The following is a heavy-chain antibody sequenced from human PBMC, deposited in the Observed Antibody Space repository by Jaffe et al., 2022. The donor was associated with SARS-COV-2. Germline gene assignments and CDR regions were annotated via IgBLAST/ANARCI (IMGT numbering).Heavy chain of an antibody. Sequence: EVQLLESGGGLVQPGGSLRLSCAASGFTFSSYAMSWVRQAPGKGLEWVSAISGSGGSTYYADSVKGRFTISRDNSKNTLYLQMNSLRAEDTAVYYCAKDRTGYSYGYEQWLVLGMDVWGQGTTVTVSS. D-gene: IGHD5-18*01. CDR1: GFTFSSYA. CDR2: ISGSGGST. V-gene: IGHV3-23*01. J-gene: IGHJ6*02. CDR3: AKDRTGYSYGYEQWLVLGMDV.